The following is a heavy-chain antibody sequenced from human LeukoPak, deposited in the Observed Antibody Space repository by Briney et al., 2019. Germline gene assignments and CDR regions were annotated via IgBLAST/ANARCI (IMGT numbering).Heavy chain of an antibody. D-gene: IGHD1-26*01. CDR2: IYYSGST. CDR3: ASGGATTRDNWFDP. J-gene: IGHJ5*02. CDR1: GGSISSGGYY. Sequence: SETLSLTCTVSGGSISSGGYYWSWIRQHPGKGLEWIGYIYYSGSTYYNPSLKSRVTISVDTSKNQFSLKLSSVTAADTAVYYCASGGATTRDNWFDPWGQGTLVTVSS. V-gene: IGHV4-31*03.